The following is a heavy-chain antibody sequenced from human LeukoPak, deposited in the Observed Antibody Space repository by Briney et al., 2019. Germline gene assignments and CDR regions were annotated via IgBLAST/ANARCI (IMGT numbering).Heavy chain of an antibody. D-gene: IGHD6-19*01. Sequence: GGSLRLSCAASGFTFSSYWMTWVRQVPGKGLEWVANIKQDESEKYYVDSVKGRFTISRDNTKSSLYLQMDSLRAEDAAVYYCARDCAVAVWTFDSWGQGTQVTVSS. CDR2: IKQDESEK. V-gene: IGHV3-7*01. CDR1: GFTFSSYW. CDR3: ARDCAVAVWTFDS. J-gene: IGHJ4*02.